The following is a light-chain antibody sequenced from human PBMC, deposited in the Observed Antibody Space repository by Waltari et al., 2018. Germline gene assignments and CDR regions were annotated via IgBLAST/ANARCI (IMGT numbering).Light chain of an antibody. CDR2: EDS. V-gene: IGLV3-10*01. CDR1: ALPKQS. CDR3: YSTDSTGNESV. Sequence: SYELTQSPSVSVSPGQTARITCPGDALPKQSAYWYRQKSGQAPVQVIYEDSKRPSGIPERFSGSSSGTMATLTISGAQVEDEGDYYCYSTDSTGNESVFGAGTRLTVL. J-gene: IGLJ2*01.